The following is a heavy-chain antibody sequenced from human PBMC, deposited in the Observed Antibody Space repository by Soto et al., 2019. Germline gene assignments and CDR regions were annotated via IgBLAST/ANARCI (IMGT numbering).Heavy chain of an antibody. V-gene: IGHV4-59*12. J-gene: IGHJ4*02. CDR3: ARDKGRSPLDY. CDR2: IYYSVST. D-gene: IGHD2-15*01. Sequence: SETLSLTCTVSGGSFSSYYWSWIRQPPGKGLEWIGYIYYSVSTNYNPSLKSRFTISRDNAKNSLYLQMNSLRAEDTAVYYCARDKGRSPLDYWGQGTLVTVSS. CDR1: GGSFSSYY.